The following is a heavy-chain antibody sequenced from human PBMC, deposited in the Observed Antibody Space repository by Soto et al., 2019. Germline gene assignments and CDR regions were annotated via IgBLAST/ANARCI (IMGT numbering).Heavy chain of an antibody. CDR2: IKQDGSEK. Sequence: GSLRLSCAASGFTFSSDWMSCVRQAPGKGLEWVANIKQDGSEKYYVDSVKGRFTISRDNAKNSLYLQMNSLRAEDTAVYYCARGYDYGDPHRCPGQHWGQGTLVTVSS. D-gene: IGHD4-17*01. CDR1: GFTFSSDW. CDR3: ARGYDYGDPHRCPGQH. V-gene: IGHV3-7*01. J-gene: IGHJ1*01.